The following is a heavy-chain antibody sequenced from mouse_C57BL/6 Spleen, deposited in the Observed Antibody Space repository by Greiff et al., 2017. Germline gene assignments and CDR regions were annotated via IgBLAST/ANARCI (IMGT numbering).Heavy chain of an antibody. CDR1: GFTFSDYG. J-gene: IGHJ4*01. Sequence: EVQVVESGGGLVKPGGSLKLSCAASGFTFSDYGMHWVRQAPEKGLEWVAYISSGSSNIYYADTVKGRFTISRDNAKNTLFLQMTSLRSEDTAMYYCASPYDGYYGAMDYWGQGTSVTVSS. CDR2: ISSGSSNI. D-gene: IGHD2-3*01. V-gene: IGHV5-17*01. CDR3: ASPYDGYYGAMDY.